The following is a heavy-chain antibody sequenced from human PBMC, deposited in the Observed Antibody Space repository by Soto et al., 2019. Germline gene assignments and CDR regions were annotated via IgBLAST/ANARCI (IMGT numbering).Heavy chain of an antibody. CDR3: ARAVGPYDY. CDR1: GFAFSTYG. D-gene: IGHD1-26*01. CDR2: IWYDGSNK. V-gene: IGHV3-33*01. J-gene: IGHJ4*02. Sequence: QVQLVESGGGVVQPGRSLRLYCAASGFAFSTYGIHWVRQPPGKGLEWVAVIWYDGSNKYYADSVKGRFTISRDNSKNTLYLQMDSLRAEDTAVYYCARAVGPYDYWGQGTLVTVSS.